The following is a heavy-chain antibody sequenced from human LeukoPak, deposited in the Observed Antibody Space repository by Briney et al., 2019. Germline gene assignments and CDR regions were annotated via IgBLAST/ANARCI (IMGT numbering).Heavy chain of an antibody. CDR3: ARTRIAAAGTPFDP. CDR2: IIPIFGTA. D-gene: IGHD6-13*01. V-gene: IGHV1-69*13. CDR1: GGTFSGYA. J-gene: IGHJ5*02. Sequence: SVKVSCKASGGTFSGYAISWVRQAPGQGLEWMGGIIPIFGTANYAQKFQGRVTITADESTSTAYMELSSLRSEDTAVYYCARTRIAAAGTPFDPWGQGTLVTVSS.